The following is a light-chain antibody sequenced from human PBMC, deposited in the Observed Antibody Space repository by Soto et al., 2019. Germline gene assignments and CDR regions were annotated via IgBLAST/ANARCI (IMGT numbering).Light chain of an antibody. CDR2: AAS. CDR1: RDITNH. CDR3: LTYNSGLWT. V-gene: IGKV1-27*01. J-gene: IGKJ1*01. Sequence: DIQMTQSPSSLSASVGDRVTFTCRATRDITNHLAWYQQKPGKVPNLLIYAASTLQSGVPSRFSGSGSGTDFTLTIGSLQPEDVATYFCLTYNSGLWTFGQGTKVEI.